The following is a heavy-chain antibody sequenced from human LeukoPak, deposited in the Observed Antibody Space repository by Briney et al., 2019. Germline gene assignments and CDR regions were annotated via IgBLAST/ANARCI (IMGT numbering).Heavy chain of an antibody. D-gene: IGHD6-6*01. J-gene: IGHJ4*02. CDR3: ARARIAARLRPLDY. Sequence: SETLSLTCAVYSGSFSGYYWSWIRQPPGKGLEWIGEINHSGSTNYNPSLKSRVTISVDTSKNQFSLKLSSVTAADTAVYYCARARIAARLRPLDYWGQGTLVTVSS. CDR2: INHSGST. CDR1: SGSFSGYY. V-gene: IGHV4-34*01.